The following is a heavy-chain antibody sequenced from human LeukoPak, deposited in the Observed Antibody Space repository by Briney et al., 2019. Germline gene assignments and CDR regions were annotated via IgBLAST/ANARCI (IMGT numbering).Heavy chain of an antibody. CDR3: ARGSGDIVVVPAAMQFDP. Sequence: GRSLRLSCAASGFTFSSCGMHWVRQAPGKGLEWVAVIWYDGSNKYYADSVKGRFTISRDNSKNTLYLQMNSLRAEDTAVYYCARGSGDIVVVPAAMQFDPWGQGTLVTVSS. CDR1: GFTFSSCG. D-gene: IGHD2-2*01. J-gene: IGHJ5*02. CDR2: IWYDGSNK. V-gene: IGHV3-33*01.